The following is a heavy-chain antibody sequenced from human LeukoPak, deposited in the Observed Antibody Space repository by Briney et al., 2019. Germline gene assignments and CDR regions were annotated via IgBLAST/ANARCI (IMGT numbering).Heavy chain of an antibody. CDR2: MNPNSGNT. CDR1: GYTFTSYD. D-gene: IGHD6-13*01. CDR3: ARGNHPYSSSWYDLWSFDP. Sequence: ASVKVSCKASGYTFTSYDINWVRQATGQGLEWMGWMNPNSGNTGYAQKFQGRVTMTRNTSISTAYMELSSLRSEDTAVYYCARGNHPYSSSWYDLWSFDPWGQGTLVTVSS. V-gene: IGHV1-8*02. J-gene: IGHJ5*02.